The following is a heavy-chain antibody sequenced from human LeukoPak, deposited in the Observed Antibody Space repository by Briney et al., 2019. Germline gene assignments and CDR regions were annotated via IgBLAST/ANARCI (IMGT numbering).Heavy chain of an antibody. V-gene: IGHV3-11*06. CDR2: ITSSSSYT. CDR1: GFTFSDHN. J-gene: IGHJ4*02. CDR3: ARDRVGTLY. Sequence: KSGGSLRLSCVASGFTFSDHNMSWIRQAPGKGLEWVSNITSSSSYTNYADSVKGRFTISRDNAKNTLYLQMNSLRAEDTAVYYCARDRVGTLYWGQGTLVTVSS. D-gene: IGHD4-23*01.